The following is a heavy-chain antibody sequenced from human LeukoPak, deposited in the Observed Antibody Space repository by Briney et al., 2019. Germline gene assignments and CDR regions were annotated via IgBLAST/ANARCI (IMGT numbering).Heavy chain of an antibody. V-gene: IGHV3-53*05. CDR2: IYSGGNT. CDR1: GFTVSSNS. Sequence: PGGSLRLSCTVSGFTVSSNSMSWVRQAPGKGLEWVSFIYSGGNTHYSDSVKGRLSISRDNSKNTLYLQMNSLRTEDTAVYYCAKRDGYNSGPFDYWGQGTLVTVSS. CDR3: AKRDGYNSGPFDY. J-gene: IGHJ4*02. D-gene: IGHD5-24*01.